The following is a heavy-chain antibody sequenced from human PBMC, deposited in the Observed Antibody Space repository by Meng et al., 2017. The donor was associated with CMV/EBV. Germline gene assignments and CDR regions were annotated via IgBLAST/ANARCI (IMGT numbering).Heavy chain of an antibody. CDR3: ARGAGYLVGPSKAWLDP. D-gene: IGHD3-9*01. CDR1: FTFSEFY. Sequence: FTFSEFYMTWIRQAPGKVLEWVAYISFGGKNINYADSVKGRFTVSRNNAENSLSLQMSSLRVEDSAVYYCARGAGYLVGPSKAWLDPWGQGTLVTVSS. V-gene: IGHV3-11*01. CDR2: ISFGGKNI. J-gene: IGHJ5*02.